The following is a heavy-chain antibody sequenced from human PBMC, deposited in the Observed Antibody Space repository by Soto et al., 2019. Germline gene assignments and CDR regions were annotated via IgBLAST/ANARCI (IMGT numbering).Heavy chain of an antibody. CDR1: GGSFSGSY. CDR2: INHSGST. Sequence: PYETLSRTCAVYGGSFSGSYWSWIRQPPRKGLVWIGEINHSGSTTYNPSLKSRVTISVDTSKNQFSLKLSSVTAADTAVYYCARAVVVVPAAQDYYYYYGMDVWGQGTTVT. V-gene: IGHV4-34*01. CDR3: ARAVVVVPAAQDYYYYYGMDV. D-gene: IGHD2-2*01. J-gene: IGHJ6*02.